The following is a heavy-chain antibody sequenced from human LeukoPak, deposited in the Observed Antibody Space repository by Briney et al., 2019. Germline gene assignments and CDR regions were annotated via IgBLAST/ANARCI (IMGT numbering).Heavy chain of an antibody. V-gene: IGHV3-74*01. J-gene: IGHJ4*02. CDR1: GFTFSSYA. CDR2: INSDGSWT. Sequence: GGSLRLSCAASGFTFSSYAMSWVRQAPGKGLVWVSHINSDGSWTSYADSVKGRFTISKDNAKNTVYLQMNNLRAEDTAVYYCVSFYETYWGRGTLVTVSS. D-gene: IGHD2/OR15-2a*01. CDR3: VSFYETY.